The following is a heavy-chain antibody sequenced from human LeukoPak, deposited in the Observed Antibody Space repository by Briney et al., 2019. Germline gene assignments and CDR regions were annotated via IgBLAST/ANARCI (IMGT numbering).Heavy chain of an antibody. CDR2: IYYSGST. D-gene: IGHD6-13*01. Sequence: SLTLSLTCTVSGGSISSGDYYWSWIRQPPGKGLEWIGYIYYSGSTYYNPSLKSRVTISVDTSKNQFSLKLSSVTAADTAVYYCARGRLGQQLVFFRGYYFDYWGQGTLVTVSS. CDR1: GGSISSGDYY. J-gene: IGHJ4*02. CDR3: ARGRLGQQLVFFRGYYFDY. V-gene: IGHV4-30-4*08.